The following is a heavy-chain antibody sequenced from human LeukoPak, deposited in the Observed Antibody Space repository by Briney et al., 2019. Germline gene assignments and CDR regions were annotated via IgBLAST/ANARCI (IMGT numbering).Heavy chain of an antibody. Sequence: GGPLRLSCAASGFTFSSYWMHWVRQAPGQGLVWVSRINSDGSSTSYADSVKGRFTISRDNAKNTLYLQMNSLRAEDTAVYYCARVEDILTGYYTPFDYWGQGTLVTVSS. CDR2: INSDGSST. CDR3: ARVEDILTGYYTPFDY. V-gene: IGHV3-74*01. D-gene: IGHD3-9*01. CDR1: GFTFSSYW. J-gene: IGHJ4*02.